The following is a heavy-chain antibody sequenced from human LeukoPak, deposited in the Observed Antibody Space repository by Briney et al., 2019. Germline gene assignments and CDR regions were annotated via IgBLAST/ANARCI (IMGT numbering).Heavy chain of an antibody. J-gene: IGHJ3*01. CDR3: ARRLGEVMAAATPPRDVFDV. CDR2: ISSSSSTI. Sequence: GGSLRLSCAGTGFTFSNYDMSWVRQAPGKGLEWVSYISSSSSTIYYADSVRGRFTISRDNAKNSLYLQMNSLRADDTAIYYCARRLGEVMAAATPPRDVFDVWGQGTMVTVSS. D-gene: IGHD3-16*01. V-gene: IGHV3-48*03. CDR1: GFTFSNYD.